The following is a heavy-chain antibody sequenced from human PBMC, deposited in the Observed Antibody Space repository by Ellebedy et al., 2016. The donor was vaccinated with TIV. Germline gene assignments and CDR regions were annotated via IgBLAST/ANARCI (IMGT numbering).Heavy chain of an antibody. CDR3: ARVAYSSGWYDY. J-gene: IGHJ4*02. CDR1: GFTFSDYY. D-gene: IGHD6-19*01. V-gene: IGHV3-11*01. Sequence: GESLKISCAASGFTFSDYYMSWIRQAPGKGLEWVSYISGSSDTVYYADSVKGRFTISRDNAKTSLYLEMNSLRADDVALYYCARVAYSSGWYDYWGQGTLITVSS. CDR2: ISGSSDTV.